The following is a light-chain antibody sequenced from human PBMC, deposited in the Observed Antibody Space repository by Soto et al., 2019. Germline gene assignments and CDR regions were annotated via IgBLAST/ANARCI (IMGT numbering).Light chain of an antibody. CDR2: DVS. J-gene: IGLJ2*01. V-gene: IGLV2-14*03. Sequence: QSALTQPASVSGSPGQSITISCTGTCSDVGGYNYVSWYQHHPGKAPKVMIYDVSNRPSGVSNRFSGSKSGNTASLTISGLQAEDEADHYCSSYTRSSPHVAFGGGTKVTVL. CDR3: SSYTRSSPHVA. CDR1: CSDVGGYNY.